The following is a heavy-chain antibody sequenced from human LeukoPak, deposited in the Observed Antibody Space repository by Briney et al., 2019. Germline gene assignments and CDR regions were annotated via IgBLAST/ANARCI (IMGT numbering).Heavy chain of an antibody. V-gene: IGHV4-59*01. CDR2: IYYSGST. J-gene: IGHJ3*02. Sequence: PSETLSLTCTVSGGSISSYYWSWIRQPPGKGLEWIGYIYYSGSTNYNPSLKSRVTISVDTSKNQFSLKLSSVTAADTAVYYCARERIPYSSSPGAFDIWGQGTMVTVSP. CDR1: GGSISSYY. D-gene: IGHD6-6*01. CDR3: ARERIPYSSSPGAFDI.